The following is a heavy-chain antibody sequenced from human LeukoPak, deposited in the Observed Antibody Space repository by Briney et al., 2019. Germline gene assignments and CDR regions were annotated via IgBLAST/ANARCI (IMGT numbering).Heavy chain of an antibody. Sequence: PGGSLRLSCAVSGFTFSSYGMSWVRQAPGKGPEWVSLIYSDGSTYYADSVKGRFTISRDNSKNTLYLQMNSLGAEDTAVYYCARSWFSSYFDFWGQGILVTVSS. J-gene: IGHJ4*02. V-gene: IGHV3-53*01. D-gene: IGHD3-10*01. CDR1: GFTFSSYG. CDR2: IYSDGST. CDR3: ARSWFSSYFDF.